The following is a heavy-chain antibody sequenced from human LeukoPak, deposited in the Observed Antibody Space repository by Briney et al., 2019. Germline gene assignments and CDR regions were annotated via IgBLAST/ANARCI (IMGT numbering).Heavy chain of an antibody. CDR1: GFIVSSSF. V-gene: IGHV3-53*01. J-gene: IGHJ4*02. D-gene: IGHD1-1*01. CDR3: ARDYPGNY. CDR2: IHAGGTT. Sequence: GGSLRPSCAASGFIVSSSFMSWVRQVPGKGLEWVSLIHAGGTTFYADSVKGRFTISRDNSKKTLYLQMNSLRAEDTAVYYCARDYPGNYWGQGTLVTVSS.